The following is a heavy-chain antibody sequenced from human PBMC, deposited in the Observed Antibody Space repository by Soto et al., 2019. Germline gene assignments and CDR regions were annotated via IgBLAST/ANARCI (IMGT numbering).Heavy chain of an antibody. D-gene: IGHD2-15*01. V-gene: IGHV3-30*04. J-gene: IGHJ4*02. CDR3: ARGGGRVVAATNY. CDR1: GFTFSSYA. CDR2: ISYDGRNK. Sequence: GGSLRLSCAASGFTFSSYAMHWVRQAPGKGLEWVAVISYDGRNKYYADSVKGRFTISRDNSKNTLYLQMNSLRAEDTAVYYCARGGGRVVAATNYWGQGTLVTVSS.